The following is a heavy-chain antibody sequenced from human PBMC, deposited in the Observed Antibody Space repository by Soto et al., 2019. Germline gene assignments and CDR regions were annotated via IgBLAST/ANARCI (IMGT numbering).Heavy chain of an antibody. J-gene: IGHJ4*02. V-gene: IGHV1-18*01. CDR2: ISAYNGNT. CDR3: ARDAAAGLNDY. D-gene: IGHD6-13*01. Sequence: QVQLVRSGAEVKKPGASVKVSCKASGYTFTSYGISWVRQAPGQGLEWMGWISAYNGNTKYVQKFQGRVTMTTDTSTSTAYMELRSLRSDDTAVYYFARDAAAGLNDYWGQGTLVTVSS. CDR1: GYTFTSYG.